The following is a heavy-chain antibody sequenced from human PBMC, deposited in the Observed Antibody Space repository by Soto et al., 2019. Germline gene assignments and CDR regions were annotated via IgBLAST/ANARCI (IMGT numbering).Heavy chain of an antibody. Sequence: QVQLVESGGGVVQPERSLRISCVATGFTFSDYGIHWVRQAPGRGLEWVAVIWHDGSQKYLADSVRGRFTISRDNSKNTVYLQMNSLRAEDTAVYYCEGRDDPFHVWGQGTMVTVSS. CDR2: IWHDGSQK. CDR1: GFTFSDYG. J-gene: IGHJ3*01. CDR3: EGRDDPFHV. V-gene: IGHV3-33*01.